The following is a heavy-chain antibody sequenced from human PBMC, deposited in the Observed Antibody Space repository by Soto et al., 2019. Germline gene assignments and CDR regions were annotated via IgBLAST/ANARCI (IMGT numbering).Heavy chain of an antibody. CDR3: SRFMMVGGWFDPNYYHGMDV. CDR2: ISGYNGNT. D-gene: IGHD6-19*01. Sequence: QVQLVQSGAEVKKPGASVTVSCKTSGYTFSNYGINWVRQAPGQGLEWMGWISGYNGNTNYAQTVQGRVTMTTDTSTGTVYMELRSLKSDDTAIYYCSRFMMVGGWFDPNYYHGMDVWGQGTTVNVSS. V-gene: IGHV1-18*01. J-gene: IGHJ6*02. CDR1: GYTFSNYG.